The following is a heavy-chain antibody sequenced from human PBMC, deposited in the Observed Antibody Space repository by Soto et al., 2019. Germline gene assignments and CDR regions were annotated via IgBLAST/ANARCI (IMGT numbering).Heavy chain of an antibody. V-gene: IGHV4-34*01. D-gene: IGHD6-19*01. J-gene: IGHJ6*02. CDR1: GGSFSGYY. CDR3: ARRARRIAVAGTTPNYYYYGMDV. CDR2: INHSGST. Sequence: QVQLQQWGAGLLKPSETLSLTCAVYGGSFSGYYWSWIRQPPGKGLEWIGEINHSGSTNYNPSLKSRVTISVDTSKNQLSLKLSSVTAADTAVYYCARRARRIAVAGTTPNYYYYGMDVWGQGTTVTVSS.